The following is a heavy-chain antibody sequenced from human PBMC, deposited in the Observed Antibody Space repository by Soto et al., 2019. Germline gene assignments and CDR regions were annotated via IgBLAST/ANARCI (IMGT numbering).Heavy chain of an antibody. D-gene: IGHD6-19*01. CDR1: GYTFTNYH. CDR2: INPNGGST. Sequence: QVQVVQSGAAVKKPGASVKVSCKTSGYTFTNYHVHWVRQAPGQGLEWMGAINPNGGSTTYAQHLQSRVTMTSDSSTSTVYMEMGSLRSDDSAVYYCALPKNTLGWYNFWGQGTLVTVS. J-gene: IGHJ4*02. CDR3: ALPKNTLGWYNF. V-gene: IGHV1-46*01.